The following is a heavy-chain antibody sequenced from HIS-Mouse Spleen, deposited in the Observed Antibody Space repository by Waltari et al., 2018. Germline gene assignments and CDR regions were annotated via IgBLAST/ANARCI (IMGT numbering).Heavy chain of an antibody. V-gene: IGHV4-39*07. J-gene: IGHJ2*01. CDR2: IYYSGGT. Sequence: QLQLQESGPGLVKPSETLSLTCTVSGGSISSSSYYWGGIRQPPGKGLEWIGSIYYSGGTYSNPSLRSRVTISVDTSKNQFSLKLSSVTAADTAVYYCARECADWYFDLWGRGTLVTVSS. CDR1: GGSISSSSYY. CDR3: ARECADWYFDL.